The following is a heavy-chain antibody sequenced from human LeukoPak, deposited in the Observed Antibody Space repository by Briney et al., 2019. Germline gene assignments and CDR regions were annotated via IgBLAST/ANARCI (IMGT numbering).Heavy chain of an antibody. CDR3: ARHTPPIVVNWFDP. CDR1: GGSISSSSYY. D-gene: IGHD3-22*01. Sequence: PSETLSLTCTVSGGSISSSSYYWGWIRQPPGKGLEWIGSIYYYGSTYYNPSLKSRVTISVDTSKNQFSLRLSSVTAADTAMFYCARHTPPIVVNWFDPWGQGTLVTVSS. V-gene: IGHV4-39*01. J-gene: IGHJ5*02. CDR2: IYYYGST.